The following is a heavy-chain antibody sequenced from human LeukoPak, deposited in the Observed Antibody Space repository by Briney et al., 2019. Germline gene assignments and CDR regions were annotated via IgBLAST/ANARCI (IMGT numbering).Heavy chain of an antibody. D-gene: IGHD1-26*01. CDR1: GFTFSSYA. CDR2: ISGSGGST. J-gene: IGHJ5*02. CDR3: AKDSSGSYRYNWFDP. Sequence: GGSLRLSCAPSGFTFSSYAMSWVRQAPGKGLEWVSAISGSGGSTYYADSVKGRFTISRDNSKNTLYLQMNSLRAEDTAVYYCAKDSSGSYRYNWFDPWGQGTLVTVSS. V-gene: IGHV3-23*01.